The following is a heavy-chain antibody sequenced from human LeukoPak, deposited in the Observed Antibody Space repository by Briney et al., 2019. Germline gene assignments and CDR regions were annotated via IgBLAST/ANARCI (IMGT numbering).Heavy chain of an antibody. CDR1: GFTFDDYA. Sequence: PGGSLRLSCAASGFTFDDYAMHWVRQAPGKGLEWVSGISWNSGSIGYADSVNGRFTISRDNAKNSLYPQMNSLRAEDMALYYCAKGSPGGGYYFDYWGQGTLVTVSS. CDR3: AKGSPGGGYYFDY. J-gene: IGHJ4*02. CDR2: ISWNSGSI. V-gene: IGHV3-9*03. D-gene: IGHD4-23*01.